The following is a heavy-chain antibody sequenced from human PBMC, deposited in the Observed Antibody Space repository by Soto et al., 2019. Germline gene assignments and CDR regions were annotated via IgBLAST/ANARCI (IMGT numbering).Heavy chain of an antibody. D-gene: IGHD6-19*01. CDR3: AKIAVAGTLDAVDY. J-gene: IGHJ4*02. V-gene: IGHV3-23*01. Sequence: GGSLRLSCAASGFTFSSYAMSWVRQAPGKGLEWVSAISGSGGSTYYADPVKGRFTIPRDNSKNTLYLQMNSLRAEDTAVYYCAKIAVAGTLDAVDYWGQGTLVTVSS. CDR1: GFTFSSYA. CDR2: ISGSGGST.